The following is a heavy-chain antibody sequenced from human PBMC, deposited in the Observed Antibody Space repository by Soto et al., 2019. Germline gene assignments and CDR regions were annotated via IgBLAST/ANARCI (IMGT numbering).Heavy chain of an antibody. V-gene: IGHV4-39*01. D-gene: IGHD3-10*01. CDR2: IYYSGST. Sequence: QLQLQESGPGLVKPSETLSLTCTVSGGSISNSSYYWGWIRQPPGMGLEWIGHIYYSGSTYYYSPSLKSRITISVDTSKNQFSLDLTSVTAADTAVYYCARRGRSVSGSYYFDYWGQGTLVTVSS. J-gene: IGHJ4*02. CDR3: ARRGRSVSGSYYFDY. CDR1: GGSISNSSYY.